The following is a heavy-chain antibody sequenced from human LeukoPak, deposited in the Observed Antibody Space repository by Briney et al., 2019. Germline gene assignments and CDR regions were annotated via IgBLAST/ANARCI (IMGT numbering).Heavy chain of an antibody. J-gene: IGHJ4*02. CDR2: IYHSGST. Sequence: SGTLSLTCAVSGGSISSSNWWSWVRQPPGKGLEWIGEIYHSGSTNYKPSLKSRVTISVDTSKNHFSLKLTSVTAADTAVYYCARVGEAYASSGYYFDYWGQGTLVTVSS. CDR3: ARVGEAYASSGYYFDY. V-gene: IGHV4-4*02. CDR1: GGSISSSNW. D-gene: IGHD3-22*01.